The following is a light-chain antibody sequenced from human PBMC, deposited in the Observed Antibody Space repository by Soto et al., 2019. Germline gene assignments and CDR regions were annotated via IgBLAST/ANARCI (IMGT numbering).Light chain of an antibody. Sequence: DIQMTQSPSTLSASVGDRVTITCRASQSISRWLAWYQHQPGKAPKLLIYEASTLESGVPSRFSGSGSGTEFTLTISSLQPYDFSTYYCQQYNNYSPITFGQGTRLEIK. V-gene: IGKV1-5*03. CDR2: EAS. J-gene: IGKJ5*01. CDR3: QQYNNYSPIT. CDR1: QSISRW.